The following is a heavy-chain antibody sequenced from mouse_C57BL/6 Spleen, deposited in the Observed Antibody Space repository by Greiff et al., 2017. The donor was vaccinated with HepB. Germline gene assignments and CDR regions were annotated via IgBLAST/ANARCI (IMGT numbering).Heavy chain of an antibody. CDR2: IYPGSGST. Sequence: VQLQQPGAELVKPGASVKMSCKASGYTFTSYWITWVKQRPGQGLEWIGDIYPGSGSTNYNEKFKSKATLTVATASSTAYMQLSSLTSEDSAVYYCARSDGNYPSWYFDVWGTGTTVTVSS. J-gene: IGHJ1*03. V-gene: IGHV1-55*01. CDR1: GYTFTSYW. CDR3: ARSDGNYPSWYFDV. D-gene: IGHD2-1*01.